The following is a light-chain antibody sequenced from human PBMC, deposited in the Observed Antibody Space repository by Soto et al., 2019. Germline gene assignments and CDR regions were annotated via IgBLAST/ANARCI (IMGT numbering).Light chain of an antibody. Sequence: EVVLTQSPGTLSLSPGAKATLSCRASQSVRSRYLAWYQQNPGQAPRLLIYGASSRATGIPDTFSGRGSGADFTLNISRLEPEDFAVYDCQQYYNSPWTFGPGTKVDIK. CDR1: QSVRSRY. J-gene: IGKJ1*01. CDR3: QQYYNSPWT. CDR2: GAS. V-gene: IGKV3-20*01.